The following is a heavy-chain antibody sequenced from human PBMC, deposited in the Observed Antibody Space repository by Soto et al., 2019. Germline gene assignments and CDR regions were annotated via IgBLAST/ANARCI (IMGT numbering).Heavy chain of an antibody. V-gene: IGHV3-23*01. CDR2: ITYDGGNT. D-gene: IGHD3-3*01. CDR3: AKDTYYDFWSGYYQHYYYYGMDV. J-gene: IGHJ6*02. Sequence: GGSLRLSCAASGFTFSNYAMSWVRQAPGKGLDWVSAITYDGGNTYHADAVKGRLTISRDNSQNTLYLQMNSLRAEDTAVYYCAKDTYYDFWSGYYQHYYYYGMDVWGQGTTVTVSS. CDR1: GFTFSNYA.